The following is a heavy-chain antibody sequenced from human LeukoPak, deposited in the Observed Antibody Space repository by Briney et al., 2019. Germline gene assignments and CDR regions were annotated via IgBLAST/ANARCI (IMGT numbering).Heavy chain of an antibody. CDR2: IYYSGST. Sequence: PSETLSLTCTVSGGSISSYYWSWIRQPPGKGLEWIGYIYYSGSTYYNPSLKSRVTISVDTSKNQFSLKLNSVTAADTALYYCARSAGSQLLSWFDPWGQGTLVTVSS. CDR3: ARSAGSQLLSWFDP. CDR1: GGSISSYY. J-gene: IGHJ5*02. V-gene: IGHV4-59*08. D-gene: IGHD2-2*01.